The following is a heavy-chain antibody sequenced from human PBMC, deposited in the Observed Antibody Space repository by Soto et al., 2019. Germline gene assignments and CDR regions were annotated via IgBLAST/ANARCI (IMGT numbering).Heavy chain of an antibody. D-gene: IGHD1-1*01. Sequence: GGSFRHSCTASGFTFIAYAISWVRQAPGKRLGWVSLISGGGGTTQYADSVKGRFTISRDNSKNTVYLQMNSLRVEDTAVYFCAKALSHDSPFDYWGQGTLVTVSS. CDR3: AKALSHDSPFDY. CDR2: ISGGGGTT. CDR1: GFTFIAYA. J-gene: IGHJ4*02. V-gene: IGHV3-23*01.